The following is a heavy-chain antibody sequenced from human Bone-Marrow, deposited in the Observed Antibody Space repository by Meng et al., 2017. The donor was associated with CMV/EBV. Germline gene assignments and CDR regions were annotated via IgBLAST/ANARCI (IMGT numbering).Heavy chain of an antibody. Sequence: SETLSLTCTVSGGSISSSSYYWGWISQPPGKGLEWIGSIYYSGSTYYNPSLKSRVTISVDTSKNQFSLKLSSVTAADTAVYYCARDTRVATTNPTYYYYGMDVWGQGTTVTVSS. V-gene: IGHV4-39*07. J-gene: IGHJ6*02. CDR3: ARDTRVATTNPTYYYYGMDV. D-gene: IGHD5-12*01. CDR1: GGSISSSSYY. CDR2: IYYSGST.